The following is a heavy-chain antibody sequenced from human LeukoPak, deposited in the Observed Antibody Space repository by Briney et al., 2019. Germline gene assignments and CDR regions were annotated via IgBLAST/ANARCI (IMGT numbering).Heavy chain of an antibody. J-gene: IGHJ4*02. CDR3: ARRSRGYCSSTSCFFDS. D-gene: IGHD2-2*01. CDR1: GYSFTSYW. V-gene: IGHV5-51*01. Sequence: GESLKISCKGSGYSFTSYWIAWVRQMPGKGLEWMGSIYPGDSDTRNSPSFQGQVTVSADTSISTAYLQWSSLKAADTAMYYCARRSRGYCSSTSCFFDSWGQGTLVTVSS. CDR2: IYPGDSDT.